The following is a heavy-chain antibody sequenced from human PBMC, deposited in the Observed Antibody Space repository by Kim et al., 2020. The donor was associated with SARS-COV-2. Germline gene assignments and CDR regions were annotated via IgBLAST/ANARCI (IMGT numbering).Heavy chain of an antibody. V-gene: IGHV1-2*06. D-gene: IGHD6-25*01. CDR1: GYTFTGYY. Sequence: ASVKVSCKASGYTFTGYYMHWVRQAPGQGLEWMGRINPNSGGTNYAQKFQGRVTMTRDTSISTAYMELSRLRSDDTAVYYCAREKAATNWFDPWGQGTLVTVSS. CDR3: AREKAATNWFDP. CDR2: INPNSGGT. J-gene: IGHJ5*02.